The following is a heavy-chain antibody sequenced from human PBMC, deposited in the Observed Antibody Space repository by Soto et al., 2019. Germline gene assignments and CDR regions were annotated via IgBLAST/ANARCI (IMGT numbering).Heavy chain of an antibody. CDR2: IYYSGST. Sequence: SETLSLTCTVSGGSISSSSYYWGWIRQPPGKGLEWIGSIYYSGSTYYNPSLKSRVTISVDTSKNQFSLKLSSVTAADTAVYYCARLPPTYYDFWSGYPDYYYGMDVWGQGTTVTV. CDR1: GGSISSSSYY. V-gene: IGHV4-39*01. J-gene: IGHJ6*02. D-gene: IGHD3-3*01. CDR3: ARLPPTYYDFWSGYPDYYYGMDV.